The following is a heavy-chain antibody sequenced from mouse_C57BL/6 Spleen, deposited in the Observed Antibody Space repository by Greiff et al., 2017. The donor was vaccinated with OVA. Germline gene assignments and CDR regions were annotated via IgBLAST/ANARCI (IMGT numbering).Heavy chain of an antibody. Sequence: VKLQQPGAELVKPGASVKLSCKASGYTFTSYWMQWVKQRPGQGLEWIGEIDPSDSYTNYNQKFKGKATLTVDTSSSTAYMQLSSLTSEDSAVYYCARRAYYDLAYWGQGTLVTVSA. V-gene: IGHV1-50*01. CDR2: IDPSDSYT. D-gene: IGHD2-10*01. CDR1: GYTFTSYW. CDR3: ARRAYYDLAY. J-gene: IGHJ3*01.